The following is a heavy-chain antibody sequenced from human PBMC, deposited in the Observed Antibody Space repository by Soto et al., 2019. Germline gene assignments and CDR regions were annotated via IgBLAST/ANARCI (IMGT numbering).Heavy chain of an antibody. CDR3: AKAGTLRAFDI. Sequence: SGGSLRLSCASSGFTCISYAMSWVRQAPGKGLEWVSAISGSGGSTYYADSVKGRFTTSRDNSKNTRYLQMNSLRAEDTAVYYCAKAGTLRAFDIWGQGTMVTVSS. CDR2: ISGSGGST. CDR1: GFTCISYA. J-gene: IGHJ3*02. V-gene: IGHV3-23*01.